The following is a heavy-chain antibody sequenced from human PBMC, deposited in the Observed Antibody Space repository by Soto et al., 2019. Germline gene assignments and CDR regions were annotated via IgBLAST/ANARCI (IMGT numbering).Heavy chain of an antibody. Sequence: GGSLRLSCTASGFTLSTYSMNWVRQAPGKGLVWVARIETDGTTQTYADSVEGRFTISRDNAKNTLYLHMNSLRAEDTAVYYCGRQAALWEKVDFRGHGTPVTVSS. D-gene: IGHD3-10*01. V-gene: IGHV3-74*01. CDR2: IETDGTTQ. J-gene: IGHJ1*01. CDR1: GFTLSTYS. CDR3: GRQAALWEKVDF.